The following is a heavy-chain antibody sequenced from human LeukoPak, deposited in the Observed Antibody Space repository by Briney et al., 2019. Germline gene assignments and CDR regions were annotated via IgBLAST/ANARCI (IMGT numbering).Heavy chain of an antibody. V-gene: IGHV3-11*01. Sequence: PGGSLRLSCVASGFTFSDYYMAWIRQAPGEGLEWISYISNGGSSIYYADSVQGRFTISRDNAKNLVYLQMNSLRAEDTAVYYCARERATFDFWSPYYSYWGQGTLVTVSS. CDR1: GFTFSDYY. D-gene: IGHD3-3*01. J-gene: IGHJ4*02. CDR3: ARERATFDFWSPYYSY. CDR2: ISNGGSSI.